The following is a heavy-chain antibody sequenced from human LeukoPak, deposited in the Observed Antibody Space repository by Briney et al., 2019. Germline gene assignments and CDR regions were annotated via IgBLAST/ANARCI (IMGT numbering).Heavy chain of an antibody. CDR1: VGSLSSADYY. D-gene: IGHD1-26*01. Sequence: SQTLCVTCTVSVGSLSSADYYGSWIRQPPGKGLEWIGYIYYSGSNYYNPSLKSRVTISVDTSKNQFSLKLSSVTAADTAVYYCARDRGSYTGWFDPWGQGTLVTVSS. CDR2: IYYSGSN. V-gene: IGHV4-30-4*01. CDR3: ARDRGSYTGWFDP. J-gene: IGHJ5*02.